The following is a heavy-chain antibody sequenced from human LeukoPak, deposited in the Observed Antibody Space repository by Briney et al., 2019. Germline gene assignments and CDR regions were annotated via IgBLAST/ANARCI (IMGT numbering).Heavy chain of an antibody. J-gene: IGHJ6*03. CDR3: AREGVTGTTRMDV. CDR1: GGTFSSYA. V-gene: IGHV1-69*05. Sequence: GASVKVSCKASGGTFSSYAISWVRQAPGQGLEWMGRIIPIFGTANYAQKFQGRVTITTDESTSTAYMELSSLRSEDTAVYYCAREGVTGTTRMDVWGKGTTVTVSS. CDR2: IIPIFGTA. D-gene: IGHD1-1*01.